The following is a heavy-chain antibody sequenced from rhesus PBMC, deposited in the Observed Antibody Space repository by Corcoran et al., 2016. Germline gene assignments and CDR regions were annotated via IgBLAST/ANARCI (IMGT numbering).Heavy chain of an antibody. CDR3: AKWASWNNDGFDY. D-gene: IGHD1-20*01. CDR1: GYSFTGSW. V-gene: IGHV5-43*01. J-gene: IGHJ4*01. CDR2: IYPGSADT. Sequence: EVQLVQSGAEVKRPGESLRISCKTSGYSFTGSWISWVRQMPGKGLEWVGSIYPGSADTSYPPSFQGPVTISADKSISTTYLQWSSLKASDTATYYCAKWASWNNDGFDYWGQGVLVTVSS.